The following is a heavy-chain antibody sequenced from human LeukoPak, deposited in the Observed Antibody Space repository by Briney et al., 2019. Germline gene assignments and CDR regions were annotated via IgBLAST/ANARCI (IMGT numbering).Heavy chain of an antibody. CDR2: ISYSGTT. D-gene: IGHD5-18*01. CDR1: GGSISGYY. CDR3: ARLRGYSYGFDS. Sequence: SETLSLTCTVSGGSISGYYWSWVRRPPGKGLEWIGYISYSGTTNYNPSLKSRVTISVDTSNNQFSLKLSSVTATDTAVYYCARLRGYSYGFDSWGQGTLVTVSS. V-gene: IGHV4-59*08. J-gene: IGHJ4*02.